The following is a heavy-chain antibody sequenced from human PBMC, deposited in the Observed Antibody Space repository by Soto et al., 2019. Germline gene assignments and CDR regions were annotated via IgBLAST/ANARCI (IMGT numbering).Heavy chain of an antibody. CDR2: VHYSGRT. J-gene: IGHJ4*02. CDR1: DGSSSTSGHS. D-gene: IGHD6-13*01. V-gene: IGHV4-39*01. Sequence: SDPLSLTCTVSDGSSSTSGHSWGWIRQPPGKGLEWIGRVHYSGRTSYSPSLRSRVTISVDTPKSQFSLKLSSVTAADTAVYYCARRLSYGVAGAGTLFEFWGQGTLVTVSS. CDR3: ARRLSYGVAGAGTLFEF.